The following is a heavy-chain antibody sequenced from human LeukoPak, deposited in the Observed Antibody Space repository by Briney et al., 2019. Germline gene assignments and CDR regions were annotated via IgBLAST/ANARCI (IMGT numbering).Heavy chain of an antibody. J-gene: IGHJ6*03. Sequence: SPGGSLRLSCAASGFTFSDYYMRWIPQAPGKGLEWVSYISSSGSTIYYADSVKGRFTNPRDNAKNSLYLQMTSPRAEDTAVYYCARGAAAAGPRGSYYYYMDVWGKGTMVTVSS. V-gene: IGHV3-11*01. CDR1: GFTFSDYY. D-gene: IGHD6-13*01. CDR3: ARGAAAAGPRGSYYYYMDV. CDR2: ISSSGSTI.